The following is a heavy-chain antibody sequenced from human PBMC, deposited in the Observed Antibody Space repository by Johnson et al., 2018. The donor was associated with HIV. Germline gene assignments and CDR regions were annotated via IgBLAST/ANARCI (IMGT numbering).Heavy chain of an antibody. CDR1: GFTFSSYD. Sequence: VQLVESGGGVVQPGGSLRLSCAASGFTFSSYDMHWVRQATGKGLAWVSAIGTAGDTYYPGSVKGRFTISRENAKNTLYLQMNSLRAEDTAVYYCAREQSLIAAQIPDAFDIWGQGTMVSVSS. J-gene: IGHJ3*02. CDR3: AREQSLIAAQIPDAFDI. CDR2: IGTAGDT. V-gene: IGHV3-13*01. D-gene: IGHD6-6*01.